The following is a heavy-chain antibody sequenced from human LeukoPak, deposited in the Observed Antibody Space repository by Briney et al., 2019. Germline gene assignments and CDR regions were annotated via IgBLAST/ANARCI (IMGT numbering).Heavy chain of an antibody. V-gene: IGHV3-48*01. J-gene: IGHJ6*03. CDR2: TGSSSTTI. Sequence: GGSLRLSCAASGFTLSSYSMNWVRQAPGKGLEWVSYTGSSSTTIYYADSVKGRFTISRDNAKNSLYLQMNSLKAEDTAVYYCAKDTVKVSTISRVPHYTDVWGKGTTVTISS. CDR3: AKDTVKVSTISRVPHYTDV. D-gene: IGHD5/OR15-5a*01. CDR1: GFTLSSYS.